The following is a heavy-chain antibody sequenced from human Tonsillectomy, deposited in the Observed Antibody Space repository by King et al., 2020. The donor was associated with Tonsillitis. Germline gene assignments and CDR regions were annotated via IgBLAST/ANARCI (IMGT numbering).Heavy chain of an antibody. V-gene: IGHV3-23*04. D-gene: IGHD5-12*01. CDR3: AKDKVATMPRDAFDF. CDR1: GFTFSSYA. J-gene: IGHJ3*01. Sequence: VQLVESGGGLVQPGGSLRLSCAASGFTFSSYAMSWVRQAPGKGLEWVSAISGSGGSTYSADSVKGRFTITRDNSKNTLYLQINSLRADDTAVYYCAKDKVATMPRDAFDFWGQGTMVTVSS. CDR2: ISGSGGST.